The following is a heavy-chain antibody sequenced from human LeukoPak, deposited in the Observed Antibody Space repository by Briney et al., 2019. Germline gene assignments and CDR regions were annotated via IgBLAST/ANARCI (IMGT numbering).Heavy chain of an antibody. CDR3: ARDGRSSSRDPHVSEDYYYYYMDV. CDR2: INPNSGGT. Sequence: GASVKVSCKASGYTFTGYYMHWVRQAPGQGLEWMGWINPNSGGTNYAQKFQGRVTMTRDTSISTAYMELSRLRSDDTAVYYCARDGRSSSRDPHVSEDYYYYYMDVWGKGTTVTVSS. D-gene: IGHD6-13*01. CDR1: GYTFTGYY. V-gene: IGHV1-2*02. J-gene: IGHJ6*03.